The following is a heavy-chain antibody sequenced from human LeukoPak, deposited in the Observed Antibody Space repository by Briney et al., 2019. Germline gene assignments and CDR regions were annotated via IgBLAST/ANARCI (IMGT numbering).Heavy chain of an antibody. V-gene: IGHV4-39*07. CDR3: ARDKIVRAAHDAFDI. CDR1: CGSITSSTYY. D-gene: IGHD3-10*01. J-gene: IGHJ3*02. Sequence: SETLSLTCTVSCGSITSSTYYWGWIRQPPGKGLEWIGSIYYTGSTYYNPSLKSRVTISIDTSKNQFSLNLTSVTAADTAVYFCARDKIVRAAHDAFDIWGQGTMVTVSS. CDR2: IYYTGST.